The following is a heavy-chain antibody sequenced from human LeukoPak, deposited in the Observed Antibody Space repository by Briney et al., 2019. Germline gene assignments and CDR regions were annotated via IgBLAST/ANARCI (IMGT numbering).Heavy chain of an antibody. D-gene: IGHD4-11*01. Sequence: SETLSLTCTVSGVSLTNYYWTWIRQPPGKGLEWIGYIFFTGSDNSNYNPSLRSRVTISIDTSKNQFSLQLRSVTAADTAVYYCARRVNAFDYWGQGTLVTVSS. V-gene: IGHV4-59*01. CDR1: GVSLTNYY. J-gene: IGHJ4*02. CDR3: ARRVNAFDY. CDR2: IFFTGSDNS.